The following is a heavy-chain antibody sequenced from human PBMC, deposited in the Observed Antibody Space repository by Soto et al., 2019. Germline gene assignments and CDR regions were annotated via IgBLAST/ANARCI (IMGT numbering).Heavy chain of an antibody. D-gene: IGHD6-19*01. V-gene: IGHV3-33*01. CDR2: IWNDGSNK. CDR1: GFTFSSYG. J-gene: IGHJ4*02. Sequence: QVQLVESGGGVVQPGRSLRLSCAASGFTFSSYGMHWVRQAPGKGLEWVAVIWNDGSNKYYVDSVKGRFTISRDNSKNALYLQMNSLRAEDTAVYYCARDGKYNSGWYDADYWGQGTLVTVDS. CDR3: ARDGKYNSGWYDADY.